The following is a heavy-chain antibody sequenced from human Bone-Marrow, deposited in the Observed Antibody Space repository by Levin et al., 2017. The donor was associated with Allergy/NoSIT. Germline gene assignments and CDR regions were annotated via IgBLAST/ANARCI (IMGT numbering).Heavy chain of an antibody. CDR3: CPSSADY. CDR1: GFTFSNAW. J-gene: IGHJ4*02. D-gene: IGHD6-25*01. CDR2: IKSKTDGGTT. V-gene: IGHV3-15*01. Sequence: GESLKISCAASGFTFSNAWMSWVRQAPGKGLEWVGRIKSKTDGGTTDYAAPVKGRFTISRDDSKNTLYLQMNSLKTEDTAVYYCCPSSADYWGQGTLVTVSS.